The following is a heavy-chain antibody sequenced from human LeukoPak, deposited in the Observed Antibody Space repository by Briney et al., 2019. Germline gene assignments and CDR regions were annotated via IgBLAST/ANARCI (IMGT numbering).Heavy chain of an antibody. CDR2: IKQDGSEK. Sequence: GGSLRLSCAASGFTFSSYWMSWVRQAPGKGREWVANIKQDGSEKYYVDSVKGRFTISRDNAKNSLYLQMNSQRAEDTAVYYCAKAEWGSSGYTHWEYWGQGTLVTVSS. V-gene: IGHV3-7*03. J-gene: IGHJ4*02. D-gene: IGHD3-22*01. CDR1: GFTFSSYW. CDR3: AKAEWGSSGYTHWEY.